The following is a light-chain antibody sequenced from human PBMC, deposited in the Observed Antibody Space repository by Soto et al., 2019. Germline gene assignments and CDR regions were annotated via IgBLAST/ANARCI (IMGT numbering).Light chain of an antibody. V-gene: IGLV1-47*01. CDR1: SSNIGSNY. Sequence: QSVLTQPTSASGTPGQRVNISCSGSSSNIGSNYVYWYQQLPGTAPKLLIYRNNQRPSGVPDRFSGSKSGTSASLAISWLRSEDEADYYCAAWDDSLSGVVFGGGTKLTVL. J-gene: IGLJ2*01. CDR2: RNN. CDR3: AAWDDSLSGVV.